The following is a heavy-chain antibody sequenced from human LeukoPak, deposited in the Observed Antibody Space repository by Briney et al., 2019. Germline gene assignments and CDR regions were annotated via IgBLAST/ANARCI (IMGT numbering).Heavy chain of an antibody. V-gene: IGHV1-69*01. CDR2: IIPIFGTA. J-gene: IGHJ5*02. D-gene: IGHD3-9*01. CDR1: GDTFSSYA. CDR3: ARVGPTQLLRYFDWLSLAWFDP. Sequence: ASVKVSCKASGDTFSSYAISWVRQAPGQGLEWMGGIIPIFGTANYAHKFQGRVTITADESTSTAYMELSSLRSEDTAVYYCARVGPTQLLRYFDWLSLAWFDPWGQGTLVTVSS.